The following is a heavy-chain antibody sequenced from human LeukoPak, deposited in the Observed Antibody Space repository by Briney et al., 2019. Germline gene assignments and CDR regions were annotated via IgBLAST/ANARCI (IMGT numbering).Heavy chain of an antibody. CDR1: GGTFGSYS. J-gene: IGHJ4*02. CDR3: ARGAHYYDSSGQWDY. V-gene: IGHV3-48*02. D-gene: IGHD3-22*01. Sequence: SCKASGGTFGSYSMNWVRQAPGKGLEWVSYISSSSSTIYYADSVNGRFTISRDNAKNSLYLQMNSLRDEDTAVYYCARGAHYYDSSGQWDYWGQGTLVTVSS. CDR2: ISSSSSTI.